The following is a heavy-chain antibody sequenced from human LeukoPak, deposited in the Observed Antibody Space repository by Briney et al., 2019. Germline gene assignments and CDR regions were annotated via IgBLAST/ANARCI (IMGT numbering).Heavy chain of an antibody. CDR3: ARRGPSTEYFDH. Sequence: GESLKISCRGSGYTVTNYWIGWVRQTPGKGLEWMGIIYPGDSDTRYNPSFQGQVTISADKSISTAYLQWSSLEASDTGIYYCARRGPSTEYFDHWGQGTLVTLSS. D-gene: IGHD3-16*01. J-gene: IGHJ4*02. CDR1: GYTVTNYW. V-gene: IGHV5-51*01. CDR2: IYPGDSDT.